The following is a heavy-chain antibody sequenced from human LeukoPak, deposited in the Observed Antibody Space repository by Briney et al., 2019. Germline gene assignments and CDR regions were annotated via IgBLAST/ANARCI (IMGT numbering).Heavy chain of an antibody. CDR3: ARVGYDFWSGYYTGYYYYGMDV. CDR1: GGSFSGYY. CDR2: INHSGST. V-gene: IGHV4-34*01. J-gene: IGHJ6*02. Sequence: SETLSLTCAVYGGSFSGYYWSWIRQPPGKGLEWIGEINHSGSTNYNPSLKSRVTISVDTSKNQFSLKLSSVTAADTAVYYCARVGYDFWSGYYTGYYYYGMDVWGQGTTVTVSS. D-gene: IGHD3-3*01.